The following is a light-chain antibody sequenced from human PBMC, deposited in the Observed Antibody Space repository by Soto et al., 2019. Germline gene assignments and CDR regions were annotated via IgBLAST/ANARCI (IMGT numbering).Light chain of an antibody. CDR2: DAS. CDR1: QSISSW. CDR3: QQYKSYGT. J-gene: IGKJ2*02. V-gene: IGKV1-5*01. Sequence: DIQMTQSPSTLSESVGDRVTITCRAGQSISSWLAWYQQKPGRAPKLLIFDASSLQSGVPSRFSGSGSGTEFTLTISSLQPDDFATYYCQQYKSYGTFGQGNKIEIK.